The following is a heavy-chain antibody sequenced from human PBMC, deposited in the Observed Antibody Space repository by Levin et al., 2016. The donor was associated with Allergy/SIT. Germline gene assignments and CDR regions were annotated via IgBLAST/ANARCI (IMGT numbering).Heavy chain of an antibody. CDR1: GFTFTSSA. D-gene: IGHD3-3*01. V-gene: IGHV1-58*01. J-gene: IGHJ6*02. Sequence: SVKVSCKASGFTFTSSAVQWVRQARGQRLEWIGWIVVGSGNTNYAQKFQERVTITRDMSTSTAYMELSSLRSEDTAVYYCAAPYETLAYYYYGMDVWGQGTTVTVSS. CDR2: IVVGSGNT. CDR3: AAPYETLAYYYYGMDV.